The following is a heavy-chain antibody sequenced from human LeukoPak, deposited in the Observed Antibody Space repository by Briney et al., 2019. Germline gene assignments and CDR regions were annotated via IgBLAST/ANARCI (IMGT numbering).Heavy chain of an antibody. CDR3: ASGLELDY. CDR2: IKQDGSEK. V-gene: IGHV3-7*03. Sequence: LSLTCAVYGGSFSGYYWSWIRQAPGKGLEWVANIKQDGSEKNYVDSVKGRFTISRDNAKNSLYLQMNSLRAEDTAVYYCASGLELDYWGQGTLVTVSS. CDR1: GGSFSGYY. J-gene: IGHJ4*02.